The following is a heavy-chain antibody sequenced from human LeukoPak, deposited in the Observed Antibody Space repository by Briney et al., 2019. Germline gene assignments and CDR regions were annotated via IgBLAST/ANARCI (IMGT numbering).Heavy chain of an antibody. J-gene: IGHJ4*02. V-gene: IGHV4-39*07. D-gene: IGHD4-17*01. CDR3: ARVLPSGTVTTLGY. CDR2: IYYGGST. Sequence: PSETLSLTCSVSGGSISSSSYYWDWIRQPPGKGLEWIGSIYYGGSTYYNPSLKSRVTISVDTSNNQFSLKLSSVTAADTAVYYCARVLPSGTVTTLGYWGQGTLVTVSS. CDR1: GGSISSSSYY.